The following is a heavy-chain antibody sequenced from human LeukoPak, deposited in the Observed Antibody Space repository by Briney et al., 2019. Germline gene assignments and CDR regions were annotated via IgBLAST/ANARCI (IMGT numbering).Heavy chain of an antibody. CDR2: IIPIFGTA. CDR3: ARGSSIAAHRGFDP. CDR1: RGTFSSYA. D-gene: IGHD6-6*01. Sequence: GASVKVSCKPSRGTFSSYAISWVRQAPGQGVEWMGGIIPIFGTANYAQKFQGRVTITTDESTSTAYMELSSLRSEDTAVYYCARGSSIAAHRGFDPWGQGTLVTVSS. J-gene: IGHJ5*02. V-gene: IGHV1-69*05.